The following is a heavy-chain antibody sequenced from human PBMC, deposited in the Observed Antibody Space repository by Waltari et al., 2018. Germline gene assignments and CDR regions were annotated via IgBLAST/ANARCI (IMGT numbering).Heavy chain of an antibody. J-gene: IGHJ6*03. D-gene: IGHD4-17*01. CDR2: SYYSGRT. CDR1: GGSISSSSYY. V-gene: IGHV4-39*07. CDR3: ARTSDGLDYGDYYYYYYMDV. Sequence: QLQLQESGPGLVKPSETLSLTCTVSGGSISSSSYYWGWIRQPPGKGLEGIGSSYYSGRTYYNPSLKSRVTISVDTSKNQVSLKLSSVTAADTAVYYCARTSDGLDYGDYYYYYYMDVWGKGTTVTVSS.